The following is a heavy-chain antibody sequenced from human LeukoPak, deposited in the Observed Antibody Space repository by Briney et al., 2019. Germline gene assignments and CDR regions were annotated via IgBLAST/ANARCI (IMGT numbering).Heavy chain of an antibody. J-gene: IGHJ6*04. CDR3: ARAVISRLMVRGVIGYYYGMDV. CDR2: ISSSSSYI. D-gene: IGHD3-10*01. CDR1: GFTFSSYS. Sequence: GGSLRLSCAASGFTFSSYSMNWVRQAPGKGLECVSSISSSSSYIYYADSVKGRFTISRDNAKNSLYLQMNSLRAEDTAVYYCARAVISRLMVRGVIGYYYGMDVWGKGTTVTVSS. V-gene: IGHV3-21*01.